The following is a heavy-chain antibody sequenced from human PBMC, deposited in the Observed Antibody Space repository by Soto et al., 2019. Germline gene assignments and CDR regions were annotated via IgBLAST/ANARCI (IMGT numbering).Heavy chain of an antibody. CDR1: GFIFNNYA. CDR3: AKDTGDSSGYYYYYYYGMDV. CDR2: ISWNSGNV. Sequence: LRLSCAASGFIFNNYAMHWVRQAPGKGLEWVSGISWNSGNVGYADSVKGRFAISRDNVENSLYLQMNSLRPEDTALYYCAKDTGDSSGYYYYYYYGMDVWGQGTTVTVSS. J-gene: IGHJ6*02. V-gene: IGHV3-9*01. D-gene: IGHD3-22*01.